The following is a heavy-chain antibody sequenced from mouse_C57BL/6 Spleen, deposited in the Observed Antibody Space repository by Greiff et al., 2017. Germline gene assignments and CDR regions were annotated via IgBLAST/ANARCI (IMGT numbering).Heavy chain of an antibody. V-gene: IGHV5-4*01. CDR1: GFTFSSYA. D-gene: IGHD2-4*01. CDR2: ISDGGSYT. CDR3: ARDFDYDKGDY. Sequence: DVQLQESGGGLVKPGGSLKLSCAASGFTFSSYAMSWVRQTPEKRLEWVATISDGGSYTYYPDNVKGRFTISRDNAKNNLYLQMSHLKSEDTAMYYCARDFDYDKGDYWGQGTSVTVSS. J-gene: IGHJ4*01.